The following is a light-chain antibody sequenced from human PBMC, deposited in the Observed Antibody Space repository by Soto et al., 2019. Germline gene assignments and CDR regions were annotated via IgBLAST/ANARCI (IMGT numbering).Light chain of an antibody. CDR1: SSDVGGYNY. CDR2: DVT. Sequence: QSALTQPASVSGSPGQSITISCTGTSSDVGGYNYVSWYQHHPGKAPKLIIYDVTSRPSGVSIRFSGSKSDNTASLTISGLQPEDEADYHCSSYTTSNTRQIVFGTGTKLNVL. V-gene: IGLV2-14*03. CDR3: SSYTTSNTRQIV. J-gene: IGLJ1*01.